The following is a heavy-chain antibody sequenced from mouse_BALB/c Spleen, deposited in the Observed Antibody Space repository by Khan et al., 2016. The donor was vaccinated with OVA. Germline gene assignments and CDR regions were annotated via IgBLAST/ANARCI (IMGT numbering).Heavy chain of an antibody. CDR1: GFTFSTYA. CDR3: ARSPYGNFAY. CDR2: ISSDGDYT. Sequence: EVELVESGGGLVKPGGSLKLSCAASGFTFSTYAMSWVRQTPEKRLEWVATISSDGDYTYFPDNVTGRFIISRDNAKHTLVLQMTSRRSEDTGMYYCARSPYGNFAYWSQGTLVTVSA. D-gene: IGHD2-1*01. V-gene: IGHV5-9-3*01. J-gene: IGHJ3*01.